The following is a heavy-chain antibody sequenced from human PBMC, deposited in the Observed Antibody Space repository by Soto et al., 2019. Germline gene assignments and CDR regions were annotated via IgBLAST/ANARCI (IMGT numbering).Heavy chain of an antibody. CDR2: ISRDGGTK. J-gene: IGHJ4*02. CDR3: TGEVASGY. CDR1: GFTVSTYG. V-gene: IGHV3-30*03. D-gene: IGHD2-8*02. Sequence: QVQVVESGGGVVQPGRSLRLSCGVSGFTVSTYGMHWVRQAPGKGLEWVAVISRDGGTKYYADSVKGRFTISRDNSRNALFLEMNSLRGDDMAVYYCTGEVASGYWGQGTLVTVSS.